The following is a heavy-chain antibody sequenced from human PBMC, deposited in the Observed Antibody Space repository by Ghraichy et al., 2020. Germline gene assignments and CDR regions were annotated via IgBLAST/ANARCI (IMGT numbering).Heavy chain of an antibody. CDR1: GFTFSSYE. Sequence: GGSLRLSCAASGFTFSSYEMNWVRQAPGKGLEWVSYISSSGSTIYYADSVKGRFTISRDNAKNSLYLQMNSLRAEDTAVYYCARLYYDSSGYYHPLYYYGMDVWGQGTTVTVSS. CDR3: ARLYYDSSGYYHPLYYYGMDV. J-gene: IGHJ6*02. CDR2: ISSSGSTI. V-gene: IGHV3-48*03. D-gene: IGHD3-22*01.